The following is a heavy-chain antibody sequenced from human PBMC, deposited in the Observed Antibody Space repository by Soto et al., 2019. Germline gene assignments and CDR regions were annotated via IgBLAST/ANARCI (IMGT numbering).Heavy chain of an antibody. D-gene: IGHD3-22*01. V-gene: IGHV4-4*07. CDR3: AREGGYFDSSGSGVYHYYAVDA. J-gene: IGHJ6*02. Sequence: PSETLSLTCTVSGGSISPYFWSWIRQPAGEGLEWIGRIYLSGSTHYEPSLKSRVTMSVDTSMKQFSLKMRSVTAADTAMYYCAREGGYFDSSGSGVYHYYAVDAWGQGTTVTVSS. CDR1: GGSISPYF. CDR2: IYLSGST.